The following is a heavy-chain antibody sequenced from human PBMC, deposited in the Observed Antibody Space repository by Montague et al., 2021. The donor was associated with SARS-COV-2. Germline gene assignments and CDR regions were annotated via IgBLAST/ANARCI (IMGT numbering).Heavy chain of an antibody. Sequence: SETLSLTCAVYGGSFSGYYWSWIRQLPGKGLEWIGEINHSGSTNYNPSLKSRVTISVDTSKNQFSLKLSSVTAADTAVYYCARGKYSSSWYGTRPFDPWGQGTLVTVSS. CDR3: ARGKYSSSWYGTRPFDP. J-gene: IGHJ5*02. CDR2: INHSGST. V-gene: IGHV4-34*01. D-gene: IGHD6-13*01. CDR1: GGSFSGYY.